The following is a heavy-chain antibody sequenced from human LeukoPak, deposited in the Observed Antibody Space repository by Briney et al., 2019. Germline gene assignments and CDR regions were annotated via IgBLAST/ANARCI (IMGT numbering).Heavy chain of an antibody. CDR1: GYTFTAYY. Sequence: ASVKVSCKASGYTFTAYYLHWVRQAPGQGLEWMGWLNPYSGDTNYGQNFQGRVTMTRDTSINTAYMELSRLRSDDTAVYYCARALGDTQGWSDPWGQGALVTVSS. V-gene: IGHV1-2*02. CDR2: LNPYSGDT. J-gene: IGHJ5*02. CDR3: ARALGDTQGWSDP. D-gene: IGHD5-18*01.